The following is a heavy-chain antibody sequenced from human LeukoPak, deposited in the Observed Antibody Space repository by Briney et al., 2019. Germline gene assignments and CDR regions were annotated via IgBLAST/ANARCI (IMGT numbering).Heavy chain of an antibody. V-gene: IGHV4-59*01. D-gene: IGHD2-2*01. CDR2: IYYSGST. CDR1: GGSISSYY. CDR3: ARGGFQLIWGDY. Sequence: SETLSLTCTVSGGSISSYYWNWIRQPPGKGLEWIGYIYYSGSTNYNPSLKSRVTISVDTSKNQFSLKLSSVTAADTAVYYCARGGFQLIWGDYWGQGALVTVSS. J-gene: IGHJ4*02.